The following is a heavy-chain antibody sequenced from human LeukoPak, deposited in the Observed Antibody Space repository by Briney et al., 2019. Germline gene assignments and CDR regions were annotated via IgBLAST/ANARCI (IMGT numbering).Heavy chain of an antibody. CDR2: IKSKTDGGTT. CDR3: TQYCSSTSCYGAFDY. D-gene: IGHD2-2*01. V-gene: IGHV3-15*01. Sequence: GGSLRLSCAASGFTFSNAWMSWVRQAPGKGLEWVGRIKSKTDGGTTDYAAPVQGRFTISRDDSKNTLYLQMNSLKTEDTAVYYCTQYCSSTSCYGAFDYWGQGTLVTVSS. J-gene: IGHJ4*02. CDR1: GFTFSNAW.